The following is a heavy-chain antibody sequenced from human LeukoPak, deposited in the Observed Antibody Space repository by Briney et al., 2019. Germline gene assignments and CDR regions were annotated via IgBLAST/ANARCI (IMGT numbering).Heavy chain of an antibody. V-gene: IGHV3-23*01. CDR3: ARGRDYVGMDV. Sequence: GGSLRLSCAASGFNFDTYAMSWLRQAPGKGLEWVSSISGSVGSTYYADSVKGRFTISRDNSKNTLYLQLNSLRAEDTAVYYCARGRDYVGMDVWGQGTTVIVSS. CDR1: GFNFDTYA. CDR2: ISGSVGST. D-gene: IGHD3-16*01. J-gene: IGHJ6*02.